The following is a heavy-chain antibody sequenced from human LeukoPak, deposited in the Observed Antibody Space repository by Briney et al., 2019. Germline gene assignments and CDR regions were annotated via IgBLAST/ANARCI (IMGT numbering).Heavy chain of an antibody. V-gene: IGHV3-53*01. D-gene: IGHD6-6*01. J-gene: IGHJ3*02. Sequence: GGSLRLSCAASGFTVSSNYMSWVHQAPGKGLEWVSVIYSGGSTYYADSVKGRFTISRDNSKNTLYLQMNSLRDEDTAVYYCARSIAPDAFDIWGQGTMVTFSS. CDR2: IYSGGST. CDR1: GFTVSSNY. CDR3: ARSIAPDAFDI.